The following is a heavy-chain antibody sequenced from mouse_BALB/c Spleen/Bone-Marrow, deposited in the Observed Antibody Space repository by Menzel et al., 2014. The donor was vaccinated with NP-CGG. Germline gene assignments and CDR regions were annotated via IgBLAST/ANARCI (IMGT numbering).Heavy chain of an antibody. J-gene: IGHJ4*01. CDR2: ISDGGSYT. CDR1: GFTFSDYY. Sequence: EVKLVESGGGLVKPGGSLKLSCAASGFTFSDYYMYWVRQTPEKRLEWVATISDGGSYTYYPDSVKGRFTISRDNAENNLYLQMSGLKSEDTAMYYCARDSIRWLLSCAMDYWGQGTSVTVSS. V-gene: IGHV5-4*02. CDR3: ARDSIRWLLSCAMDY. D-gene: IGHD2-3*01.